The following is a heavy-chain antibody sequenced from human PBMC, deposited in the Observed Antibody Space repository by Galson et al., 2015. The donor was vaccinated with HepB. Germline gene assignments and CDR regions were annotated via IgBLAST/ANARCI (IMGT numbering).Heavy chain of an antibody. Sequence: QSGAEVKKPGESLRISCKGSGYSFTSYWISWVRQMPGKGLEWMGRIDPSDSYTNYSPSFQGHVTISADKSISTAYLQWSSLKASDTAMYYCAILLRYFDWPSRGDAFDIWGQGTMVTVSS. V-gene: IGHV5-10-1*01. CDR1: GYSFTSYW. D-gene: IGHD3-9*01. CDR3: AILLRYFDWPSRGDAFDI. J-gene: IGHJ3*02. CDR2: IDPSDSYT.